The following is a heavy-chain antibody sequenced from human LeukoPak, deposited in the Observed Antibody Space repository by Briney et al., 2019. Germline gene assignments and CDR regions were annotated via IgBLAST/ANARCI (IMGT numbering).Heavy chain of an antibody. V-gene: IGHV1-2*02. CDR1: GYTFTGYY. D-gene: IGHD3-10*01. CDR3: ARDQGASTMVRGVLYNWFDP. J-gene: IGHJ5*02. CDR2: INPNSGGT. Sequence: ASVKVSCKASGYTFTGYYIHWVRQAPGQGLEWMGWINPNSGGTNYAQKFQGRVTMTRDTSMSTAYMELSRLRSDDTAVYYCARDQGASTMVRGVLYNWFDPWGQGTLVTVSS.